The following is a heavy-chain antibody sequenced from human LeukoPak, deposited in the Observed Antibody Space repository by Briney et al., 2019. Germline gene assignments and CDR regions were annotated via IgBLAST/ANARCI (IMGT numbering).Heavy chain of an antibody. Sequence: ASVKVSCKASGYSFTRYDINWVRQATGQGLEWMGWMNPNSGNTGYAQKFQGRVTMTRNTSISTAYMELSSLRSEDTAVYYCARVSDYSAGFDPWGQGTLVTVSS. J-gene: IGHJ5*02. CDR1: GYSFTRYD. CDR2: MNPNSGNT. V-gene: IGHV1-8*01. D-gene: IGHD5-12*01. CDR3: ARVSDYSAGFDP.